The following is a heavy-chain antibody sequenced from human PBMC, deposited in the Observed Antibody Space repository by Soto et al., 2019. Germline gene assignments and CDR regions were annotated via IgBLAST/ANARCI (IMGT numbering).Heavy chain of an antibody. CDR1: GFIFNDYY. D-gene: IGHD2-2*01. Sequence: GGSLRLSCAASGFIFNDYYMTWIRQAPGKGLEWISYISDSGTTTYYADSVKGRFTISRDNAKNLLYLQMNSLRGEDTAFYYCARWYGPRTSTIFDFWGQGSLVTVSS. V-gene: IGHV3-11*01. J-gene: IGHJ4*02. CDR3: ARWYGPRTSTIFDF. CDR2: ISDSGTTT.